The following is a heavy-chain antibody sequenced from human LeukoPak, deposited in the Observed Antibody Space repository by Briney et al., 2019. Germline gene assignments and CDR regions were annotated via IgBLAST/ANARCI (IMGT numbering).Heavy chain of an antibody. J-gene: IGHJ4*02. CDR1: GFTFSSYW. Sequence: PGGSLRLSCAASGFTFSSYWMSWVRQAPGKGLEWVATIKQDGSEKYYVDSVKGRFTISRDNAKNSLYLQMNSLRAEDTAVYYCARGGVVVPAAIPGRYYFDYWGQGTQVTVSS. V-gene: IGHV3-7*01. D-gene: IGHD2-2*02. CDR2: IKQDGSEK. CDR3: ARGGVVVPAAIPGRYYFDY.